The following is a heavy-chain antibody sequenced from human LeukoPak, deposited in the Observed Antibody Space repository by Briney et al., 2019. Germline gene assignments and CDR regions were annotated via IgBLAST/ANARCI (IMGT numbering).Heavy chain of an antibody. V-gene: IGHV3-53*01. CDR1: GFTVSRNY. Sequence: GGPLRLSCAASGFTVSRNYMSWVPQAQGKGLGWVSVIYSGGSTYYADSVKGRFTISRDNSKNTLYLQMNSLRAEDTAVYYCARGAWIQLWLPVYWGQGALVTVSS. J-gene: IGHJ4*02. D-gene: IGHD5-18*01. CDR2: IYSGGST. CDR3: ARGAWIQLWLPVY.